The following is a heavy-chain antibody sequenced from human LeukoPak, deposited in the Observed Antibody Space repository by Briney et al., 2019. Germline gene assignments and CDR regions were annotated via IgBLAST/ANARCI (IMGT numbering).Heavy chain of an antibody. CDR1: GYTFTSNY. V-gene: IGHV1-8*02. CDR2: INPNSGNT. D-gene: IGHD2-21*02. Sequence: GASVKVSCKAFGYTFTSNYMHWVRQAPGQGLEWMGWINPNSGNTGYAQKFQGRVTMTRNTSISTAYMELSSLRSGDTAVYYCARGPTVYCGGDCYSDYWGQGTLVTVSS. J-gene: IGHJ4*02. CDR3: ARGPTVYCGGDCYSDY.